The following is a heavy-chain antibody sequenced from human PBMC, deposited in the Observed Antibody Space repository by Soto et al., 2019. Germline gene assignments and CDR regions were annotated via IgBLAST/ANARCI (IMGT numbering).Heavy chain of an antibody. J-gene: IGHJ6*02. CDR3: AKDLFQYYYDSSGYQPYYYYGMDV. V-gene: IGHV6-1*01. CDR2: TYYRSKWYN. CDR1: GDSVSSNSAA. Sequence: PSQTVSTTCASSGDSVSSNSAAWNWIRQSPSRGLEWLGRTYYRSKWYNDYAVSVKSRITINPDTSKNQFSLQLNSVTPEDTAVYYCAKDLFQYYYDSSGYQPYYYYGMDVWGQGTTVTVSS. D-gene: IGHD3-22*01.